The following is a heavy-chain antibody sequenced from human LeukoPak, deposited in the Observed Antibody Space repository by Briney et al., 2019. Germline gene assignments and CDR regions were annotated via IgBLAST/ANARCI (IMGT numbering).Heavy chain of an antibody. Sequence: GGSLRLSCAASGFTFSSYEMNWVRHAPGKGLEWVSYISSSGSYIFYADSVKGRFTISRDNAKNSLYLQMNSLRAEDTAMYYCARGYCSGGNCYPRDWFDPWGQGTLVTVSS. CDR3: ARGYCSGGNCYPRDWFDP. D-gene: IGHD2-15*01. CDR2: ISSSGSYI. V-gene: IGHV3-48*03. J-gene: IGHJ5*02. CDR1: GFTFSSYE.